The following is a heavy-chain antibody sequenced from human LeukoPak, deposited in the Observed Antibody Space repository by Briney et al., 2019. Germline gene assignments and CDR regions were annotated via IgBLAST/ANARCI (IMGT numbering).Heavy chain of an antibody. CDR2: ISDSGGGT. V-gene: IGHV3-64D*09. Sequence: GGSLRLSCSASGFPFSSYAMHWVRQARGKGLEYVSAISDSGGGTYYADSVKGRFTISRDNSKNTLYLQMSSLRAEDTAVYFCVRGYSFGPSGMDVWGQGTTVTVSS. J-gene: IGHJ6*02. D-gene: IGHD2-15*01. CDR1: GFPFSSYA. CDR3: VRGYSFGPSGMDV.